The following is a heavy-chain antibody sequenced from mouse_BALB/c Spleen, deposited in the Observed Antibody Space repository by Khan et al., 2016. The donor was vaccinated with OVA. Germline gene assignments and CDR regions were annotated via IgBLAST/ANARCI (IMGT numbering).Heavy chain of an antibody. CDR1: GYTFTDYV. CDR3: ARAGWDVYAY. V-gene: IGHV1-77*01. CDR2: IYPGGETT. J-gene: IGHJ3*01. D-gene: IGHD4-1*01. Sequence: QVQLQQSGPELVKPGASVKMSCKASGYTFTDYVMNWVKQRNGQGLEWIRQIYPGGETTYYNEKFKGKATLTADRSSSTAYMQLRNLTSEDCASYFCARAGWDVYAYWGQGTLVTVSA.